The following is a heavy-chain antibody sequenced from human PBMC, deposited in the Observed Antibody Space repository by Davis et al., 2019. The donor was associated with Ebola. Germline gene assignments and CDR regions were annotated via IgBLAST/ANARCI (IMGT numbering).Heavy chain of an antibody. Sequence: GESLKISCAASGVIFSSHAMSWVRQAPGKGLEWVSSISVRSITYHADSVKGRFTISRDNSKNTLYLQMNSLRAEDTAVYYCAKVHPPTTVTTGWFDPWGQGTLVTVSS. V-gene: IGHV3-23*01. CDR3: AKVHPPTTVTTGWFDP. CDR1: GVIFSSHA. J-gene: IGHJ5*02. D-gene: IGHD4-17*01. CDR2: ISVRSIT.